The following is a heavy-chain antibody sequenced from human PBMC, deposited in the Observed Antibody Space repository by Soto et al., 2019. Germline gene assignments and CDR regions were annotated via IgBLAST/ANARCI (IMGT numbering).Heavy chain of an antibody. CDR3: ARAPPGPAPRWGV. CDR2: IYPTGKT. CDR1: GGSISSGGYS. J-gene: IGHJ6*02. D-gene: IGHD3-16*01. Sequence: KTSETLSLTCAVSGGSISSGGYSWSWIRQTPGKGLEWIGYIYPTGKTYYNPSLENRVTISIDTSKNQFSLQLTSATAADTAVYYCARAPPGPAPRWGVWGHGTTVTVSS. V-gene: IGHV4-30-2*01.